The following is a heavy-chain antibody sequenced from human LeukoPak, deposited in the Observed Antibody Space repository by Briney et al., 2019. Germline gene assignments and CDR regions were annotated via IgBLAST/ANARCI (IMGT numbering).Heavy chain of an antibody. CDR3: ARDIDLGAFDI. V-gene: IGHV4-59*01. CDR2: FYYSGST. Sequence: SETLSLTCSVFGAFIRSYYWSWIRQPPGKGLEWIGYFYYSGSTNYNPSLKSRVTISVDTSKNQFSLKLSSVTAADTAVYYCARDIDLGAFDIWGQGTMVTVSS. CDR1: GAFIRSYY. J-gene: IGHJ3*02. D-gene: IGHD2-15*01.